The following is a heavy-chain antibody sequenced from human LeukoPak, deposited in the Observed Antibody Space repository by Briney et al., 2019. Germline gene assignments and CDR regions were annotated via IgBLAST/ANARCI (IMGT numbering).Heavy chain of an antibody. J-gene: IGHJ4*02. CDR2: INPSGGST. V-gene: IGHV1-46*01. CDR1: GYTFTSYY. CDR3: ARGRMDYGDMDY. D-gene: IGHD4-17*01. Sequence: ASVKVSCKTSGYTFTSYYMHWVRQAPGQGLEWMGIINPSGGSTSYVQKFQGRVTMTRDTSTSTVYMELSSLRSEDTAVYYCARGRMDYGDMDYWGQGTLVTVSS.